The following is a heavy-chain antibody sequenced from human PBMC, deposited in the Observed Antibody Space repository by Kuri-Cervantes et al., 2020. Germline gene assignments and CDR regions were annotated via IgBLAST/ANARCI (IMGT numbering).Heavy chain of an antibody. CDR3: WSGSFNWFDP. J-gene: IGHJ5*02. Sequence: SETLSLTCAVYGGSFSGYYWSWIRQPPGKGLEWIGEINHSGSTNYNPSLKSRVTISVDTSKNQFSLKLSSVTAADTAVYYCWSGSFNWFDPWGQGTLVTVSS. V-gene: IGHV4-34*01. D-gene: IGHD1-26*01. CDR2: INHSGST. CDR1: GGSFSGYY.